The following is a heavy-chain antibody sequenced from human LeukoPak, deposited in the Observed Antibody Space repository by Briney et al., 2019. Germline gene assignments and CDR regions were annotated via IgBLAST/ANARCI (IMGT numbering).Heavy chain of an antibody. D-gene: IGHD3-10*02. J-gene: IGHJ6*04. CDR2: ISSSGSTI. CDR3: AELGITMIGGV. V-gene: IGHV3-48*04. CDR1: GFTLSNAW. Sequence: GGSLRLSCAASGFTLSNAWMNWVRQAPGKGLEWVSYISSSGSTIYYADSVKGRFTISRDNAKNSLYLQMNSLRAEDTAVYYCAELGITMIGGVWGKGTTVTISS.